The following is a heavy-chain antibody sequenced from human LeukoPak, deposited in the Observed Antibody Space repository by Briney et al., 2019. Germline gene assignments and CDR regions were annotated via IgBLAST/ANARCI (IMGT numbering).Heavy chain of an antibody. J-gene: IGHJ4*02. CDR2: ISGYNDNT. Sequence: VASVKVSCKASGYTFTNYGISWVRQAPGPGLEWMGWISGYNDNTNYAQKFQGRLTVTTDTSTTTTSMELRSLRSDDTAVYYCARDGTSTDDYWGQGTLVTVSS. CDR1: GYTFTNYG. V-gene: IGHV1-18*01. CDR3: ARDGTSTDDY. D-gene: IGHD2-2*01.